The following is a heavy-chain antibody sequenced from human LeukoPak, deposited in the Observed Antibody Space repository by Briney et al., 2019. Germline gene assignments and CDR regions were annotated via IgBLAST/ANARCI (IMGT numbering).Heavy chain of an antibody. D-gene: IGHD5-12*01. J-gene: IGHJ6*02. CDR1: GYTFTSYY. CDR2: INPSGGST. Sequence: ASVKVSCKASGYTFTSYYMHWVRQAPGQGLEWMGIINPSGGSTSYAQKFQGRVTMTRDTSTSTVYMELSSLRSEDTAVYYCARDLRGYSYYYGMDVWGQGTTVTVSS. V-gene: IGHV1-46*01. CDR3: ARDLRGYSYYYGMDV.